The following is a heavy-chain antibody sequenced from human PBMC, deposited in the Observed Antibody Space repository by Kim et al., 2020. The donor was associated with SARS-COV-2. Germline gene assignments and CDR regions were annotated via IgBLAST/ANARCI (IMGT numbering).Heavy chain of an antibody. Sequence: SETLSLTCTVSGGSISSGGYYWSWIRQHPGKGLEWIGYIYYSGSTYYNPSLKSRVTISVDTSKNQFSLKLSSVTAADTAVYYCARSTYYYDSSGYYYFDYWGQGTLVTVSS. CDR3: ARSTYYYDSSGYYYFDY. V-gene: IGHV4-31*03. J-gene: IGHJ4*02. D-gene: IGHD3-22*01. CDR1: GGSISSGGYY. CDR2: IYYSGST.